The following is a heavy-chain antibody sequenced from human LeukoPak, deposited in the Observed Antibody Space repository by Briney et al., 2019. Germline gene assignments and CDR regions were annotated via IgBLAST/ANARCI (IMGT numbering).Heavy chain of an antibody. CDR3: ARVPLQASKWFGEPTPVY. V-gene: IGHV1-18*01. CDR1: GYTFTSYG. D-gene: IGHD3-10*01. CDR2: ISAYNGNT. J-gene: IGHJ4*02. Sequence: RASVKVSCNASGYTFTSYGISWVRQAPGQGHEWMGWISAYNGNTNYAQKLQGRVTMTTDTSTSTAYMELRSLRSDDTAVYYCARVPLQASKWFGEPTPVYWGQGTLVTVSS.